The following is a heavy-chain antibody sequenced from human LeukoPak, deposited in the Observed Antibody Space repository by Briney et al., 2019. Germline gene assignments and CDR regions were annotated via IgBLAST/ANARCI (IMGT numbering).Heavy chain of an antibody. CDR1: GDSIRDDY. J-gene: IGHJ5*02. Sequence: SETLSLTCSVSGDSIRDDYWSWIRQPPEKGLEWIGCTYYSGNTYYNPSLKSRVTISVDTSKNQFSLKLNSVTAADTAVYYCARGRARPWASWFDPWGQGTLVTVSS. V-gene: IGHV4-59*01. CDR2: TYYSGNT. CDR3: ARGRARPWASWFDP. D-gene: IGHD7-27*01.